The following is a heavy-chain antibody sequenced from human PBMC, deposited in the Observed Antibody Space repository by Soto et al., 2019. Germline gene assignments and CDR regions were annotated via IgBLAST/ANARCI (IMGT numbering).Heavy chain of an antibody. CDR3: AGAPILYAFDF. V-gene: IGHV4-31*03. J-gene: IGHJ4*02. CDR2: IHYSGTT. CDR1: GDAISSGSRS. Sequence: QVQLQESGPGLVKPSETLSLTCTESGDAISSGSRSLSWIRQHPGRGLEWIGSIHYSGTTYYNPSRIRRISISLVTSQNQFSLTLRSVHAAERAVYCCAGAPILYAFDFWGQGPRVSVSS. D-gene: IGHD2-15*01.